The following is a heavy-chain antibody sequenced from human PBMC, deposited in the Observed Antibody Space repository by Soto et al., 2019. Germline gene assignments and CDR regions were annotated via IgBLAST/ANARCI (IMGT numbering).Heavy chain of an antibody. CDR2: IYHSGST. Sequence: SETLSLTCAVSGGSISSGGYSWSWIRQPPGKGLEWIGYIYHSGSTYYNPSLKSRVTISVDRSKNQFSLKLSSVTAADTAVYYCARRYCSGGSCYTGDWFDPWGQGTLVTVSS. V-gene: IGHV4-30-2*01. D-gene: IGHD2-15*01. CDR3: ARRYCSGGSCYTGDWFDP. CDR1: GGSISSGGYS. J-gene: IGHJ5*02.